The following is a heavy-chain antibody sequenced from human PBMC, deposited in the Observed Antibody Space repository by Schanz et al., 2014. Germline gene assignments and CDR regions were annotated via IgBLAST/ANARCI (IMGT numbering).Heavy chain of an antibody. Sequence: QLQLQESGPGLVKPSETLSLTCTVSGGSISSSSYFWGWIRQPPGKGLEWIGSIYNSGSTYYNPPLKSRVTISVDTSKNQSPLKRSSVTAADTAVYYCGRHPHYYGSGSGFDPWGQGTLVTVSS. CDR3: GRHPHYYGSGSGFDP. CDR2: IYNSGST. V-gene: IGHV4-39*01. D-gene: IGHD3-10*01. CDR1: GGSISSSSYF. J-gene: IGHJ5*02.